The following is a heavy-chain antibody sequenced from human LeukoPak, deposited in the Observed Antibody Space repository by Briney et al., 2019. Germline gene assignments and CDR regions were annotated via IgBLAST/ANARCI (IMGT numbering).Heavy chain of an antibody. CDR2: ISYDGSSK. D-gene: IGHD6-13*01. V-gene: IGHV3-30*03. Sequence: PGGSLRLSCAASGFTFSSFGMHWVRQAPGKGLEWVAVISYDGSSKYYADSVKGRFTISRDNSKNTLYLQMNSLRAEGTAVYYCASPAVYSSSWYYFDYWGQGTLVTVSS. J-gene: IGHJ4*02. CDR3: ASPAVYSSSWYYFDY. CDR1: GFTFSSFG.